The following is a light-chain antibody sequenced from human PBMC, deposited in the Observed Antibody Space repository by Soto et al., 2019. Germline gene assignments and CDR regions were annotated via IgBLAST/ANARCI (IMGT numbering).Light chain of an antibody. CDR1: SSDVGGYNY. Sequence: QSALTQPASVSGSPGQSITISCTGTSSDVGGYNYVSWYQQHPGKAPKLMIYDVSNRPSGVSNRFYGSKSGNTASLTIAGLQAEDEADYYCSSYTSSSPYVFGTWTKVTVL. CDR2: DVS. CDR3: SSYTSSSPYV. J-gene: IGLJ1*01. V-gene: IGLV2-14*01.